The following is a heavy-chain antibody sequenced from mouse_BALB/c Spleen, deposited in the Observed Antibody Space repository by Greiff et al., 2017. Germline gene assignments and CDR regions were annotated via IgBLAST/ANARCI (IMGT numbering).Heavy chain of an antibody. D-gene: IGHD2-4*01. Sequence: VQLKESGGGLVQPKGSLKLSCAASGFTFNTYAMNWVRQAPGKGLEWVARIRSKSNNYATYYADSVKDRFTISRDDSQSMLYLQMNNLKTEDTAMYYCVRSTMITPYYAMDYWGQGTSVTVSS. CDR3: VRSTMITPYYAMDY. J-gene: IGHJ4*01. CDR2: IRSKSNNYAT. V-gene: IGHV10-1*02. CDR1: GFTFNTYA.